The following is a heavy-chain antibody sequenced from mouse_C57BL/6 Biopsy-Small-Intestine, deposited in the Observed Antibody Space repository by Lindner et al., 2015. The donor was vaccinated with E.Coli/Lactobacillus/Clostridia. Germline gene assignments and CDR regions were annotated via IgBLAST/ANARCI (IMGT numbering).Heavy chain of an antibody. D-gene: IGHD1-1*01. J-gene: IGHJ3*01. CDR3: ARDGSNSAWFAY. CDR1: GYTFTEYT. Sequence: VQLQESGAELVKPGASVKLSCKASGYTFTEYTIHWVKQRSGQGLEWIGWFYPGSGTMRYNEKFKDKATLTADKSSSTVYMELGRLTSDDSAVYFCARDGSNSAWFAYWGQGTLVTVS. CDR2: FYPGSGTM. V-gene: IGHV1-62-2*01.